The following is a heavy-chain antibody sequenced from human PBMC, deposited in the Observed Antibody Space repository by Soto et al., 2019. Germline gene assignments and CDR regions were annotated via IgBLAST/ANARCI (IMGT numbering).Heavy chain of an antibody. D-gene: IGHD2-2*03. V-gene: IGHV3-23*01. Sequence: GGSLRLSCAASGFTFSSYAMSWVRQAPGKGLEWVSAISGSGGSTYYADSVKGRFTISRDNSKNTLYLQMNSLRAEDTAVYYCAKDGYCSSTSCSPLYYYYGMDVWGQGTTVTVSS. CDR2: ISGSGGST. J-gene: IGHJ6*02. CDR1: GFTFSSYA. CDR3: AKDGYCSSTSCSPLYYYYGMDV.